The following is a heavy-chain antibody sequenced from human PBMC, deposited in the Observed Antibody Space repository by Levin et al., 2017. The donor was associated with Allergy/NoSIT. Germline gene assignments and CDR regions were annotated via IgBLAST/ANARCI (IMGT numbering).Heavy chain of an antibody. J-gene: IGHJ4*02. CDR1: GFTISSHA. V-gene: IGHV3-23*01. CDR2: ISVGGGST. D-gene: IGHD3-3*01. CDR3: AKQAYDFWSGYDY. Sequence: SCAAAGFTISSHAMSWVRQAPGQGLEWVSTISVGGGSTYYADSVKGRFTISRDNSKNTLYLQMNSLRAEDTAVYYCAKQAYDFWSGYDYWGQGTLVTVSS.